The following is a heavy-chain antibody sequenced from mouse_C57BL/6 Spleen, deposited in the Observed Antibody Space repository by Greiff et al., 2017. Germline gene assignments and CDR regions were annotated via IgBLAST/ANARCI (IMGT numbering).Heavy chain of an antibody. CDR2: IHPNSGST. CDR3: RSGLLRWSMDY. D-gene: IGHD2-3*01. V-gene: IGHV1-64*01. CDR1: GYTFTSYW. J-gene: IGHJ4*01. Sequence: VQLQQPGAELVKPGASVKLSCKASGYTFTSYWMHWVKQRPGQGLEWIGMIHPNSGSTNYNEKFKSKATLTVDKSSSTAYMQLSSLTSEYAAVYYGRSGLLRWSMDYWGQGTLVTISS.